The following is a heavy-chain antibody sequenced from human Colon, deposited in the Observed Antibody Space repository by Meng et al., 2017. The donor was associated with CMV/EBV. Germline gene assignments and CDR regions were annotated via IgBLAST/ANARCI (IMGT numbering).Heavy chain of an antibody. Sequence: VERVRAGVEVTEPGSSVKVSCKTSGYTFNGYFMNWVRHAPGQGLEWMGWINPVTGDTSYAQKFQVRVTMTRDTSISTAYMELSSLRSDDTAVYYCATFGGDFDYWGQGTLVTVSS. D-gene: IGHD3-3*01. V-gene: IGHV1-2*02. J-gene: IGHJ4*02. CDR1: GYTFNGYF. CDR2: INPVTGDT. CDR3: ATFGGDFDY.